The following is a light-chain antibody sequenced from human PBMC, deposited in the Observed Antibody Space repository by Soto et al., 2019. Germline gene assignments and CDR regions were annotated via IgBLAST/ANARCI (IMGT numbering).Light chain of an antibody. CDR2: WAS. CDR3: QQYYGTPYT. V-gene: IGKV4-1*01. CDR1: QSVLYSSNNKNY. J-gene: IGKJ2*01. Sequence: DIVMTQSPDSLAVSLGERATINCKSSQSVLYSSNNKNYLAWYQQKPGQPPKLLIYWASTRESGVPDRFSGRGFGTDFTLTISSLQAEDVAVYYCQQYYGTPYTFGQGTKLEIK.